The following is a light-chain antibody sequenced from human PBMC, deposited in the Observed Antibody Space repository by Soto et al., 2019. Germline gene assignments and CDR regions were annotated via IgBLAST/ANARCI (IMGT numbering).Light chain of an antibody. J-gene: IGKJ1*01. CDR1: QSVSSTY. Sequence: EIVLTQSPDTLSLFPGERATLSCRASQSVSSTYLAWYQQKPGQAPRPLISAASSRATGTPDRFSGSGSGTGFTLTISRLEPEDFAVYYCQQYGSSRWTFGQGTKVEIK. CDR3: QQYGSSRWT. V-gene: IGKV3-20*01. CDR2: AAS.